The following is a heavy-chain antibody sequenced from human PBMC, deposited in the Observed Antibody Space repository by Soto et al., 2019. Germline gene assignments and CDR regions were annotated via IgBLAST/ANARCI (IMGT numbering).Heavy chain of an antibody. Sequence: QVHLVQSGTEVKKPGASVKVSCKASGYTFTKYYIHWVRQAPGQGLEYMGWINPDSRGSNWQQKFQGRVTMTRDLSIDTAYMELSSLKSDDTAIYYCAIDTFLTSRPDQRGLDVWGQGTTVIVSS. D-gene: IGHD2-2*01. CDR2: INPDSRGS. J-gene: IGHJ6*02. CDR1: GYTFTKYY. CDR3: AIDTFLTSRPDQRGLDV. V-gene: IGHV1-2*02.